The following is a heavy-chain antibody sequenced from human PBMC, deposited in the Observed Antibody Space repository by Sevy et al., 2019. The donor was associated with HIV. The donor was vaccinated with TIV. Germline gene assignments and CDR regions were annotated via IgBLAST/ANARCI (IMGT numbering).Heavy chain of an antibody. CDR1: GGSISRSSYY. D-gene: IGHD3-10*01. CDR2: MSQSGST. V-gene: IGHV4-39*07. J-gene: IGHJ5*02. CDR3: VKDRSNYYDSGSYYRTNVAGSAWFDP. Sequence: SETLSLTCTVSGGSISRSSYYWGWIRQPPGQGLEWIGSMSQSGSTYYNPSLRSRVTISVDTSKNQLSLQLRSVTAADTAVQYCVKDRSNYYDSGSYYRTNVAGSAWFDPWGQGTLVTVSS.